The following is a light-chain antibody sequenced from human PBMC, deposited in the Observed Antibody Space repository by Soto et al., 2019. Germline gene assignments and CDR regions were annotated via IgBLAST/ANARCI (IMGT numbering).Light chain of an antibody. Sequence: TQSPLSLPVTLGQPASISCRCEESPVSIDGNTYLSWIQQRPGQSPRRLIYKVSTRDPGVPDRFSGSGSGTDFTLTISRVEAEDVAIYYCTQVTHWPLTFGQGTRLEI. CDR1: ESPVSIDGNTY. J-gene: IGKJ5*01. V-gene: IGKV2-30*01. CDR3: TQVTHWPLT. CDR2: KVS.